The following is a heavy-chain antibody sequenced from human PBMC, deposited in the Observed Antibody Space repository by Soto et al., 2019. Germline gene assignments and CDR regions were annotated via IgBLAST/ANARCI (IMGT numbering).Heavy chain of an antibody. CDR3: ARSYSYGSYWYFDD. Sequence: QGQLVQSGAEVKKPGASVKVSCKASGYTFSTYGVSWVRQAPGQGLEWMGWITVSNGNTNYIDNRQGRVTMTTDTATTRAYMELWMLRSDDTAVYYYARSYSYGSYWYFDDWGQGTLVIVSS. CDR1: GYTFSTYG. V-gene: IGHV1-18*04. CDR2: ITVSNGNT. J-gene: IGHJ4*02. D-gene: IGHD5-18*01.